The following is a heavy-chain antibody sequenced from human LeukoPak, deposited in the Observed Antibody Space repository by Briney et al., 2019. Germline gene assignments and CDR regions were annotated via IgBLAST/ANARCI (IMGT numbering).Heavy chain of an antibody. CDR1: GFIVSNNY. V-gene: IGHV3-53*01. D-gene: IGHD3-10*01. Sequence: GGSLRLSCAASGFIVSNNYMSWVRQALGKGLEWVSVIYSGGDTYYVDSVKGRFTISRDNSKNTLYLQMDSLRAEDTAVYYCARGWFGDYWGQGTLVTVSS. CDR3: ARGWFGDY. CDR2: IYSGGDT. J-gene: IGHJ4*02.